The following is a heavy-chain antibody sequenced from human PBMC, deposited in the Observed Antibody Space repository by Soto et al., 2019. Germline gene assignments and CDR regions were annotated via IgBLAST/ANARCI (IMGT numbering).Heavy chain of an antibody. Sequence: QLHLVQSGAVVKKPGASVTVSCSASGYPVTAYYMHWVRQAPGRGLEWMGGINPATGAAKYTQTIQGRVTMARDTSTSTVFMGLGGLTSEDTAVFYCARGGGVGVAGSAAFDMWGQGTLVTVSS. CDR2: INPATGAA. V-gene: IGHV1-2*02. D-gene: IGHD3-3*01. CDR1: GYPVTAYY. J-gene: IGHJ3*02. CDR3: ARGGGVGVAGSAAFDM.